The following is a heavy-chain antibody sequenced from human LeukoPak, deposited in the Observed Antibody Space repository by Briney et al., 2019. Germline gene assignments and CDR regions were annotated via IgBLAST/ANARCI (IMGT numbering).Heavy chain of an antibody. D-gene: IGHD5-18*01. CDR3: ARGGSGSTYGLFDY. CDR2: IGTDGRNT. V-gene: IGHV3-74*01. J-gene: IGHJ4*02. CDR1: GFSFSSYW. Sequence: PGGSLRLSCAASGFSFSSYWMHRVRHVPGKGLEWVSRIGTDGRNTNYADSMKGRFTISRDNAKNTLYLQVNSLRVEDTAVYYCARGGSGSTYGLFDYWGQGILVTVSS.